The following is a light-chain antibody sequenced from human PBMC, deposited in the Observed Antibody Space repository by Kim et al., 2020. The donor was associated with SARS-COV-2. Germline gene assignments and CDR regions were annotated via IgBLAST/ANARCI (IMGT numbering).Light chain of an antibody. CDR3: LQVNSIPRT. V-gene: IGKV1-9*01. CDR2: AAS. Sequence: DIQLTQSPSFLSASVGDRVTITCPASQGVSSYLAWYQQKAGKAPKLLIYAASTLQSGVPSRFSGSGSGTEFTLTVSSLQPEDFATYYCLQVNSIPRTFGQGTKLEI. J-gene: IGKJ2*02. CDR1: QGVSSY.